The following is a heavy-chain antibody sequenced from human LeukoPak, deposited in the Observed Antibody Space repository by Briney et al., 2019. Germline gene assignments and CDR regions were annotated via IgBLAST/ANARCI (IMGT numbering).Heavy chain of an antibody. J-gene: IGHJ4*02. CDR1: GFTFGSHN. CDR2: ISTSGSHM. Sequence: PGGSLRLPCAASGFTFGSHNMNWVRQAPGKGLEWVSYISTSGSHMYYEDSVKVRFTISRDNAKSSLYLQMDSPRAEDTAVYYCAREAPEWDVPAYWGQGTPVTVSS. CDR3: AREAPEWDVPAY. D-gene: IGHD1-26*01. V-gene: IGHV3-21*03.